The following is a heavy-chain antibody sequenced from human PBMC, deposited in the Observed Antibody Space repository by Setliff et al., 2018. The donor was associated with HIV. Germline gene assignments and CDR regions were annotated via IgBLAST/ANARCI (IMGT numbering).Heavy chain of an antibody. V-gene: IGHV4-4*09. Sequence: ASETLSLTCTVSGDSISTDYWTWIRQPPGKGLEWIGYIYTSGSTNYNPSLKSRVTISLDTSKNQFSLKLSSVTAADTAVYYCARGLSFYDPGGFDYWGQGTLVTVSS. CDR2: IYTSGST. CDR1: GDSISTDY. J-gene: IGHJ4*02. D-gene: IGHD3-22*01. CDR3: ARGLSFYDPGGFDY.